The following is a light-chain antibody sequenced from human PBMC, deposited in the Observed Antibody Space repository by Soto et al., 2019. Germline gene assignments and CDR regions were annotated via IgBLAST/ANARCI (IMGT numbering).Light chain of an antibody. Sequence: VLTQPPPISGGPGQRVPHSWHGGTSQIGAGYDVHWYQQLPGTTPKLLIYGNSNRPSGVPVRFSGSKSGTSASLAITGLQAEDEADYYCQSYDSSLSGYVFGTGTKVTVL. CDR3: QSYDSSLSGYV. CDR2: GNS. CDR1: TSQIGAGYD. J-gene: IGLJ1*01. V-gene: IGLV1-40*01.